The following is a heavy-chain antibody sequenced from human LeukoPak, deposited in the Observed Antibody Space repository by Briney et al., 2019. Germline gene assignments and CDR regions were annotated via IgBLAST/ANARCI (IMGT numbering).Heavy chain of an antibody. D-gene: IGHD3-22*01. V-gene: IGHV4-39*01. CDR3: ARLCGYYYDSSGYVDY. CDR1: GGSISSSSYH. Sequence: SETLSLTCIVSGGSISSSSYHWGWIRQPPGKGLEWIGSIYYSGSTYYNPSLKSRVTISVDTSKNQFSLKLSSVTAADTAVYYCARLCGYYYDSSGYVDYWGQGTLVTVSS. CDR2: IYYSGST. J-gene: IGHJ4*02.